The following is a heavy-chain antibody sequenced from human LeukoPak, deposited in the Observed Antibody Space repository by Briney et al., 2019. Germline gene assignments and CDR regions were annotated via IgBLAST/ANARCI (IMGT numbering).Heavy chain of an antibody. CDR2: ISYDGSNK. CDR1: GFTFSSYG. V-gene: IGHV3-30*18. J-gene: IGHJ4*02. D-gene: IGHD3-22*01. CDR3: AKGDSSGYYPRVFDY. Sequence: GGSLRLSCAASGFTFSSYGMHWVRQAPGKGLEWVAVISYDGSNKYYAASVKGRFTISRDNSKNTLYLQMNSLRAEGTAVYYCAKGDSSGYYPRVFDYWGQGTLVTVSS.